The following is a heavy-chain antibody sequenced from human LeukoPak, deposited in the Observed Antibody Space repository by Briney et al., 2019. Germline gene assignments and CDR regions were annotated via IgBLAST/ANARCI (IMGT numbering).Heavy chain of an antibody. CDR1: GFTFSSYA. CDR3: ARQATRIAAAGTSIDY. Sequence: PGGSLRLSCAASGFTFSSYAMHWVRQAPGKGLEYVSAISSNGGSTYYANSVKGRSTISRDNSKNTLYLQMGSLRAEDMAVYYCARQATRIAAAGTSIDYWGQGALVTVSS. D-gene: IGHD6-13*01. V-gene: IGHV3-64*01. J-gene: IGHJ4*02. CDR2: ISSNGGST.